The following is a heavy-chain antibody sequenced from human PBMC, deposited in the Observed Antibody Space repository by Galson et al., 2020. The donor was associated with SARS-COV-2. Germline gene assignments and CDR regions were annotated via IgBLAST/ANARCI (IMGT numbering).Heavy chain of an antibody. J-gene: IGHJ4*02. CDR3: AKLVEGRRSSEDY. CDR1: RGSISGHY. CDR2: ISDTGST. Sequence: ETSETLSLTCTVSRGSISGHYRSWIRQPPGKGLEWIGYISDTGSTKYNPSLQSRVTISLDTPKNQFSLKVDSVTSADTAVYYCAKLVEGRRSSEDYWGQGTLVTVSS. V-gene: IGHV4-59*08. D-gene: IGHD1-26*01.